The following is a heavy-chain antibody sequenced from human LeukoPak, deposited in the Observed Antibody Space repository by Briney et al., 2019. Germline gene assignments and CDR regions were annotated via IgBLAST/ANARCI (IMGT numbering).Heavy chain of an antibody. CDR1: GYTFTGYY. Sequence: GASVTVSCKASGYTFTGYYMHWVRQAPGQGLEWMGWINPNSGGTNYAQKFQGRVTMTRDTSISTAYMELSRLRSDDTAVYYCARRFVARENWFDPWGQGTLVTVSS. V-gene: IGHV1-2*02. CDR2: INPNSGGT. D-gene: IGHD2-15*01. CDR3: ARRFVARENWFDP. J-gene: IGHJ5*02.